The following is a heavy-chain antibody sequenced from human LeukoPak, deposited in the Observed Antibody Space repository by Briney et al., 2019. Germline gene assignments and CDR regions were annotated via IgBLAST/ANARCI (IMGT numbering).Heavy chain of an antibody. D-gene: IGHD4-23*01. Sequence: SETLSLTCTVSGDSIRSSRYHWAWIRQPPGKGLEWIGSSHYSGSTYYNPSLKSRVTISVDTPKNQLSLELNSATSSDTAVYFCARRDYGGLLDYWGQGTLVTVSS. J-gene: IGHJ4*02. CDR2: SHYSGST. CDR3: ARRDYGGLLDY. CDR1: GDSIRSSRYH. V-gene: IGHV4-39*01.